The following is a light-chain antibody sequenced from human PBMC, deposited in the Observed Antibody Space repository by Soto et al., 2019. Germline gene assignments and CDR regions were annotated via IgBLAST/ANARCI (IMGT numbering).Light chain of an antibody. CDR1: QSVSIY. CDR3: QQRYTWPLT. Sequence: EIVLTQSPATLSLSPGERATLSCRASQSVSIYLAWYQQKPGQAPRLLIYDASNRATGIPARFSGSGSGTDFTLTISSLEPADFAVYYCQQRYTWPLTFGGGTKVEIK. J-gene: IGKJ4*01. V-gene: IGKV3-11*01. CDR2: DAS.